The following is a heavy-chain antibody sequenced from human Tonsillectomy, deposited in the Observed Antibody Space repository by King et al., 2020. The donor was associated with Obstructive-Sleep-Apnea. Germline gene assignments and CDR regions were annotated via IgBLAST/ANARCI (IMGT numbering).Heavy chain of an antibody. J-gene: IGHJ4*02. D-gene: IGHD3-22*01. CDR2: IYHSGST. V-gene: IGHV4-38-2*02. CDR3: ARASYYDSSGYSFDY. Sequence: MQLQESGPGLVKPSETLSLTCTVSGYSISSGYYWGWIRQPPGKGLEWIGSIYHSGSTYYNPSLKSRVTISVDTSKNQFSLKLSSVTAAHTAVYYCARASYYDSSGYSFDYWGQGTLVTVSS. CDR1: GYSISSGYY.